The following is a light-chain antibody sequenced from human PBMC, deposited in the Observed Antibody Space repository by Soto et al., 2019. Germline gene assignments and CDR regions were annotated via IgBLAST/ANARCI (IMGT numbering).Light chain of an antibody. CDR3: LHDYSYPYT. V-gene: IGKV1-6*01. J-gene: IGKJ2*01. CDR2: GAS. CDR1: QGIRND. Sequence: AIQMTQSPSFLSASVGDRVTITCRASQGIRNDLGWYQQKSGKAPKLLIYGASSLQSGVPSRFSGSGSGTDFTLTISSLQPEDFATYYCLHDYSYPYTFGQGTKVEIK.